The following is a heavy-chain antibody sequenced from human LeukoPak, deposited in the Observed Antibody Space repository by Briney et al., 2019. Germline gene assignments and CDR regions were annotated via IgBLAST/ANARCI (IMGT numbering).Heavy chain of an antibody. J-gene: IGHJ5*02. D-gene: IGHD2-8*02. V-gene: IGHV4-31*03. CDR1: GGSISSGGYY. CDR3: ARDLAPLVHWFDP. CDR2: IYYSGST. Sequence: SETLSLTCTVSGGSISSGGYYWSWIRQHPGKGLEWIGYIYYSGSTYYNPSLKSRVTISVDTSKNQFSPKLSSVTAADTAVYYCARDLAPLVHWFDPWGQGTPVTVSS.